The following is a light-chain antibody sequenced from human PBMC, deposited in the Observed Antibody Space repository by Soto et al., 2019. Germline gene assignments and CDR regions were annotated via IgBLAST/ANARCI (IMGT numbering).Light chain of an antibody. J-gene: IGKJ1*01. Sequence: EIKMTQSPSTLSASVGDRVTITCRASQSISSWLAWYQQKPGKAPKLLIYDASSLESGVPSRFSGSGSGTEFTLTISSLQPDDFATYYCQQLWTFGQGTKVDI. CDR2: DAS. CDR1: QSISSW. CDR3: QQLWT. V-gene: IGKV1-5*01.